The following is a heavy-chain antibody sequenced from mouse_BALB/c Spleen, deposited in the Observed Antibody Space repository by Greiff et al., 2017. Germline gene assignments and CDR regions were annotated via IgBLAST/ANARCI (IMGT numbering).Heavy chain of an antibody. D-gene: IGHD2-14*01. CDR2: INPSTGYT. CDR3: ASYRYSWFAY. V-gene: IGHV1-7*01. J-gene: IGHJ3*01. CDR1: GYTFTSYW. Sequence: QVQLQQSGAELAKPGASVKMSCKASGYTFTSYWMHWVKQRPGQGLEWIGYINPSTGYTEYNQKFKDKATLTADKSSSTAYMQLSSLTSEDSAVYYCASYRYSWFAYWGQGTLVTVSA.